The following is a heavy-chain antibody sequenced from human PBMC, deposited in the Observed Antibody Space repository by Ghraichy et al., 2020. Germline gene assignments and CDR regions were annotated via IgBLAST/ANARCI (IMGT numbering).Heavy chain of an antibody. CDR3: ARDLLLQIWCGNHYYYYGMDV. CDR2: ISSSSSYI. J-gene: IGHJ6*02. Sequence: GGSLRLSCAASGFTFSSYSMNWVRQAPGKGLEWVSSISSSSSYIYYADSVKGRFTISRDNAKNSLYLQMNSLRAEDTAVYYCARDLLLQIWCGNHYYYYGMDVWGQGTTVTVSS. CDR1: GFTFSSYS. V-gene: IGHV3-21*01. D-gene: IGHD3-3*01.